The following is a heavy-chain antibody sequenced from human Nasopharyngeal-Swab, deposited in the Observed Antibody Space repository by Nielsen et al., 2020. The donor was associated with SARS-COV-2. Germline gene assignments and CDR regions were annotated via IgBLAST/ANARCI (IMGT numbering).Heavy chain of an antibody. D-gene: IGHD6-13*01. J-gene: IGHJ4*02. Sequence: GGSLRLSCAASGFTFSSYAMNWVRQAPGKGLERVSAITGSGGSTYYADSVKGRFTISRDNSKNTLYLQMNSLRAEDTALYYCAKASRAATGFDYWGQGSLVTVSS. CDR2: ITGSGGST. CDR3: AKASRAATGFDY. V-gene: IGHV3-23*01. CDR1: GFTFSSYA.